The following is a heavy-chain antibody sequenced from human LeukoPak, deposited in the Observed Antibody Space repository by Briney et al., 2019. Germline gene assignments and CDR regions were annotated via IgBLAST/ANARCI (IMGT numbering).Heavy chain of an antibody. CDR2: ISSSSSYI. CDR3: ASGGLRFLEWFLYGMDV. V-gene: IGHV3-21*01. D-gene: IGHD3-3*01. Sequence: PGGSLRLSCAASGFTFSSYSMNWVRQAPGKGLEWVSSISSSSSYIYYADSVKGRFTISRDNAKNSLYLQMNSLRAEDTAVYYCASGGLRFLEWFLYGMDVWGQGTTVTVSS. CDR1: GFTFSSYS. J-gene: IGHJ6*02.